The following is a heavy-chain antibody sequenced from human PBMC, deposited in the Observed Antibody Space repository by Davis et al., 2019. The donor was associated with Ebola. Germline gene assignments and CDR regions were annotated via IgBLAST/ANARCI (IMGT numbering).Heavy chain of an antibody. D-gene: IGHD2-2*01. CDR2: IYPGDSDA. Sequence: KVSCKGSGYSFISYWIGWVRQMPGKGLEWMGIIYPGDSDARYSPSLQGQVTISADRSISTAYLQWSTLKASDTAMYFCARRHCTGTSCYVDYWGQGTLVTVSS. V-gene: IGHV5-51*01. J-gene: IGHJ4*02. CDR1: GYSFISYW. CDR3: ARRHCTGTSCYVDY.